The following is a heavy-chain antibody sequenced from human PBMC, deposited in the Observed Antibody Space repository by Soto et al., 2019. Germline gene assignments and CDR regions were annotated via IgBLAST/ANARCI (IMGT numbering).Heavy chain of an antibody. D-gene: IGHD6-19*01. Sequence: EVQLVESGGGLVKPGGSLRLSCAASGFTFSSYSMNWVRQAPVKGLEWVSSISSSSSYIYYADSVKGRFTISRDNAKNSLYLQMTSLRAEDTAVYYCARVYRGSSGWPLDSWGQGTLVTVSS. J-gene: IGHJ4*02. CDR3: ARVYRGSSGWPLDS. CDR1: GFTFSSYS. CDR2: ISSSSSYI. V-gene: IGHV3-21*01.